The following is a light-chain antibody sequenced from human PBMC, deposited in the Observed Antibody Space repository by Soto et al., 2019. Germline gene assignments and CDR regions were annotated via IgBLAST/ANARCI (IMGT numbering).Light chain of an antibody. V-gene: IGKV3-20*01. CDR2: DAS. CDR1: QSVTSSY. J-gene: IGKJ1*01. CDR3: QQYGSSPPWT. Sequence: EIVTTQSPGTLSLSPGERVTLSCRASQSVTSSYLAWYQQKPGQAPRLLIYDASNRATGIPDRFSGSGSGTDFTLTISRLEPEDFAVYYCQQYGSSPPWTFGQGTKVDIK.